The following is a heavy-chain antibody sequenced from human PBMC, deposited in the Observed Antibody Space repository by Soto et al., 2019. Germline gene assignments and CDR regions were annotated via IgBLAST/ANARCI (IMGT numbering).Heavy chain of an antibody. CDR3: ARDGAGPYDH. CDR1: GAPITINY. J-gene: IGHJ4*01. Sequence: LSLTCTVSGAPITINYWSWIRQVPGKGLEWIGYIYYSGSTTYNPSLTSRVTMPADTSKDQFSLTLNSVTAAATAVYYGARDGAGPYDHWGPGILVTVSS. CDR2: IYYSGST. V-gene: IGHV4-59*01.